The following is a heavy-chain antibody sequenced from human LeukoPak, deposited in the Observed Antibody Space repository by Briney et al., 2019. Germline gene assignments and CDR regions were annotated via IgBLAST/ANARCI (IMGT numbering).Heavy chain of an antibody. J-gene: IGHJ1*01. CDR3: ARGALLAVAGKLPLAQH. Sequence: KFQGRVTITRDTSASTAYMELSSLRSDDTAVYYCARGALLAVAGKLPLAQHWGQGTLVTVSS. D-gene: IGHD6-19*01. V-gene: IGHV1-3*01.